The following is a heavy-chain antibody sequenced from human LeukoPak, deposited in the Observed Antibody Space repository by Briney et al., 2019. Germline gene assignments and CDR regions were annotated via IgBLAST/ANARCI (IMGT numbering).Heavy chain of an antibody. CDR1: GFAFDDYV. D-gene: IGHD3-10*01. J-gene: IGHJ6*04. CDR2: ISWNSNSI. CDR3: AKDSSGNGYMDV. Sequence: PGGSLRLSCAASGFAFDDYVMHWVRQAPGKGLEWVSSISWNSNSIGYADSGKGRLPISRDNANNSLYLQMNSLRPEDMAFYYCAKDSSGNGYMDVWGKGTTVTVSA. V-gene: IGHV3-9*03.